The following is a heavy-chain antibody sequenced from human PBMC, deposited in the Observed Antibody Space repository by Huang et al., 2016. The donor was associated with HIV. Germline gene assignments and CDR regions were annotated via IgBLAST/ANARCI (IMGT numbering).Heavy chain of an antibody. D-gene: IGHD6-13*01. CDR2: INDSGST. V-gene: IGHV4-34*01. J-gene: IGHJ2*01. CDR1: GGSFSGYY. Sequence: QVQLQQWGAGLLKPSETLSLTCAVYGGSFSGYYWSWIRQPPGKGLEWIGEINDSGSTNYNPSLKERVTTSVDTSKNQFSLRLSAVTAADTAVYYCARGRSGIAAAVYWYFDLWGRGTLVTVSS. CDR3: ARGRSGIAAAVYWYFDL.